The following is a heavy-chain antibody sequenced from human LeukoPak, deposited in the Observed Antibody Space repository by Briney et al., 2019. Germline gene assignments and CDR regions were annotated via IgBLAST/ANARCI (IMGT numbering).Heavy chain of an antibody. CDR1: GFTFSSYA. V-gene: IGHV3-23*01. CDR2: ISDSGGST. D-gene: IGHD4-17*01. CDR3: AKQGISPRVGYGDYEYFDY. J-gene: IGHJ4*02. Sequence: GGSLRLSCAASGFTFSSYAMSWVRQAPGKGLEWVSAISDSGGSTYYADSVKGRFTISRDNSKNTLYLQMNSLRAKDTAVYYCAKQGISPRVGYGDYEYFDYWGQGTLVTVST.